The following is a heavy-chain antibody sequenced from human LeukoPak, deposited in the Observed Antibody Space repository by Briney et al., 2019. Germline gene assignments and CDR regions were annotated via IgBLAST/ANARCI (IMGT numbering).Heavy chain of an antibody. CDR1: GGTFSSYA. CDR3: ARSPSPIVVVPAAIWWFDP. J-gene: IGHJ5*02. CDR2: IIPIFGTA. Sequence: GASVKVSCKASGGTFSSYAISWGRQAPGQGLEWMGGIIPIFGTANYAQKFQGRVTITADESTSTAYMELSSLRSEDTAVYYCARSPSPIVVVPAAIWWFDPWGQGTLVTVSS. D-gene: IGHD2-2*01. V-gene: IGHV1-69*01.